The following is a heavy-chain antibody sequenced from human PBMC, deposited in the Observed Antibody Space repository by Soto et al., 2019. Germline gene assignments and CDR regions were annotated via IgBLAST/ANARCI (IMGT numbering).Heavy chain of an antibody. CDR2: ISANDGQT. CDR1: GYTLVNYG. CDR3: ARDRSGGHPFGFYYYYGMDV. V-gene: IGHV1-18*04. Sequence: QVKLVQSGAEVKMPGASVRVSCEASGYTLVNYGLSWVRQAPGHGLEWLGYISANDGQTEYSQKLKGRLIMTRDTSTSTVYMDLSRLTSDDTAIYYCARDRSGGHPFGFYYYYGMDVWGQGTSVIVFS. D-gene: IGHD2-15*01. J-gene: IGHJ6*02.